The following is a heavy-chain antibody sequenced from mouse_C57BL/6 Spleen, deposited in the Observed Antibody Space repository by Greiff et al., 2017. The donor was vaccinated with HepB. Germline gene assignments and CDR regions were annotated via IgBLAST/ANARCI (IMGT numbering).Heavy chain of an antibody. V-gene: IGHV1-52*01. Sequence: QVQLQQPGAELVRPGSSVKLSCKASGYTFTSYWMHWVKQRPIQGLEWIGNIDPSDSETHYNQKFKDKATLTVDKSSSTAYMQLSSLTSEDSAVYYCARGSNYDLDDWGQGTTLTVSS. J-gene: IGHJ2*01. D-gene: IGHD2-5*01. CDR1: GYTFTSYW. CDR3: ARGSNYDLDD. CDR2: IDPSDSET.